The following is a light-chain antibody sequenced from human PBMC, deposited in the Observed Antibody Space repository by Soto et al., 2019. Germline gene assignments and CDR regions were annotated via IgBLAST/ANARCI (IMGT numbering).Light chain of an antibody. V-gene: IGKV3-20*01. J-gene: IGKJ2*01. CDR1: QSVSSDY. CDR3: QQYGSSPPYT. CDR2: AAS. Sequence: EVVLTQSPGTLSLSPGERVTLSCRASQSVSSDYLAWYQHKPAQAPRLLIYAASSRATGIPDRFTGSGSGTDFTLTISRLEPEDFAVYYCQQYGSSPPYTFGQGTKLEIK.